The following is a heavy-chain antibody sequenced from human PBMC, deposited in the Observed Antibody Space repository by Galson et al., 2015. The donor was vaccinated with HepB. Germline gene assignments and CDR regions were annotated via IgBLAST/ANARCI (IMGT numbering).Heavy chain of an antibody. V-gene: IGHV3-15*01. J-gene: IGHJ4*02. CDR3: TTDNGSDYYDSSGLDIFDY. Sequence: SLRLSCAASGFTFSNAWMSWVRQAPGKGLEWVGRIKSKTDGGTTDYAAPVKGRFTISRDDSKNTLYLQMNSLKTEDTAVYYCTTDNGSDYYDSSGLDIFDYWGQGTLVTVSS. D-gene: IGHD3-22*01. CDR1: GFTFSNAW. CDR2: IKSKTDGGTT.